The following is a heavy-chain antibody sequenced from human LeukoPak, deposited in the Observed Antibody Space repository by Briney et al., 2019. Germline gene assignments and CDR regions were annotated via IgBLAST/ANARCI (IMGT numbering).Heavy chain of an antibody. CDR2: MNPNSGNT. Sequence: GASVKVSCKASGYTFTSYGISWVRQATGQGLEWMGWMNPNSGNTGYAQKFQGRVTITRNTSISTAYMELSSLRSEDTAVYYCARRGITIFGVAVYYYMDVWGKGTTVTVSS. CDR1: GYTFTSYG. D-gene: IGHD3-3*01. CDR3: ARRGITIFGVAVYYYMDV. J-gene: IGHJ6*03. V-gene: IGHV1-8*03.